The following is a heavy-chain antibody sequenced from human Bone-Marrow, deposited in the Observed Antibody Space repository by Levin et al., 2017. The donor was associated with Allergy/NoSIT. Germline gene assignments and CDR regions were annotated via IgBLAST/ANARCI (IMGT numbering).Heavy chain of an antibody. J-gene: IGHJ3*01. Sequence: SETLSLTCTVSDDSITRGVFYWNWIRQYPGKGLEWIGYISNSGTTDYNPSLRSRVTVSVDRSRKQLSLWLASVTAADTALYYCARADQWRGNPVDCFDVWGPGTLVIVSS. V-gene: IGHV4-31*03. CDR1: DDSITRGVFY. CDR3: ARADQWRGNPVDCFDV. D-gene: IGHD2-21*01. CDR2: ISNSGTT.